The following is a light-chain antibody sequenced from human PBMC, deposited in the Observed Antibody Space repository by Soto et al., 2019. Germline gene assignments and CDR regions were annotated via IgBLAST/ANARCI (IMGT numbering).Light chain of an antibody. CDR1: SSDVGGYNY. CDR3: SSYTSSSTLSGWV. J-gene: IGLJ3*02. Sequence: QSVLTQPASVSGSPGQSITISCTGTSSDVGGYNYVSWYQQHPGKAPKLMIYDVSNRPSGVSNRFSGSKSGNTASLTISGLQAEDEADYYCSSYTSSSTLSGWVFGGGTKVTVL. V-gene: IGLV2-14*01. CDR2: DVS.